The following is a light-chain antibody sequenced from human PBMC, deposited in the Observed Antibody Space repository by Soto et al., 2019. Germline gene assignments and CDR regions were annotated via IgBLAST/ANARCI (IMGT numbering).Light chain of an antibody. J-gene: IGKJ5*01. CDR3: QQYGSSPFT. CDR1: QSVSSS. CDR2: GAS. V-gene: IGKV3-11*01. Sequence: EIVLTQSPATLSLSPGERATLSCRASQSVSSSLAWYQQKPGQAPMLLIYGASNGATGTPARVSGAGSGTDFTLTISSLEPEDFAVYYWQQYGSSPFTFGQGTRLESK.